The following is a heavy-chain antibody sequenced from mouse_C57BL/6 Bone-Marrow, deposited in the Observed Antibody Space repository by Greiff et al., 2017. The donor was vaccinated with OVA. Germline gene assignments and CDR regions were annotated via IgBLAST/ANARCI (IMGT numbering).Heavy chain of an antibody. Sequence: QVQLKESGPELVKPGASVKLSCKASGYTFTSYDINWVKQRPGQGLEWIGWIYPRDGSTKYNEKFKGKATLTVDTSSSTAYMELHSLTSEDSAVYFCARRGLRGGYAMDYWGKGTSVTVAS. CDR1: GYTFTSYD. V-gene: IGHV1-85*01. D-gene: IGHD3-1*01. CDR3: ARRGLRGGYAMDY. J-gene: IGHJ4*01. CDR2: IYPRDGST.